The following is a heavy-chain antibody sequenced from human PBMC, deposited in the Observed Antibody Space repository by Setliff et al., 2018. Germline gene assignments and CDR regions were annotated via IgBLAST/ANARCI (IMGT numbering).Heavy chain of an antibody. CDR3: AKEPAISLTEAIRRSYYDYALDV. D-gene: IGHD3-9*01. J-gene: IGHJ6*02. V-gene: IGHV1-18*01. Sequence: GASVKVSCKASGYTFTYFGVSWLRLAPVQGLEWMGWISGHNDKTIIEPTFQGRLALTTDTGSDTAYMELRNLRSDDAAIYYCAKEPAISLTEAIRRSYYDYALDVWGQGTTFTVSS. CDR1: GYTFTYFG. CDR2: ISGHNDKT.